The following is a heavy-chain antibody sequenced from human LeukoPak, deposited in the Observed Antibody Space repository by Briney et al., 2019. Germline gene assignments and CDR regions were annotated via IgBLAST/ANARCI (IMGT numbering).Heavy chain of an antibody. CDR3: AKVPGLRNAFDI. V-gene: IGHV3-30*18. J-gene: IGHJ3*02. Sequence: PGGSLRLSCAASGFTFSSYGMHWARQAPAKGLRWVAVISYDGSNKYYADSVKGRFTISRDNSKNTLYLQMNSLRAEDTAVYYCAKVPGLRNAFDIWGQGTMVTVSS. CDR1: GFTFSSYG. CDR2: ISYDGSNK.